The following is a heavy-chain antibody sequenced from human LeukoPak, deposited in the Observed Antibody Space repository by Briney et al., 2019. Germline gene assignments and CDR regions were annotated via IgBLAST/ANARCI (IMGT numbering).Heavy chain of an antibody. V-gene: IGHV3-7*01. D-gene: IGHD3-16*02. CDR2: IKQDGSEK. CDR3: ARVGGRYSPLGY. J-gene: IGHJ4*02. Sequence: GGTLTLSCAVSGFSFSSYWLSWGRNAQGQVQEREANIKQDGSEKYYVDSVKGRFTISRDNAKTSLYLQMISLRAEDTAVYYCARVGGRYSPLGYWGQGTLVTVSS. CDR1: GFSFSSYW.